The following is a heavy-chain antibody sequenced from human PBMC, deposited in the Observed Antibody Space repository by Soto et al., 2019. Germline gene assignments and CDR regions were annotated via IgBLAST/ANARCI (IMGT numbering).Heavy chain of an antibody. Sequence: GGSLRLSCAASGFTFSDYYMSWIRQAPGKGLEWVSYISSSGSTKYYADSVKGRFTISRDNAKNTLYLQMNSLRAEDTAVYYCARDIVVVPAAPYYHGMDVLGQGNTVTVSS. V-gene: IGHV3-11*04. CDR3: ARDIVVVPAAPYYHGMDV. J-gene: IGHJ6*02. CDR2: ISSSGSTK. D-gene: IGHD2-2*01. CDR1: GFTFSDYY.